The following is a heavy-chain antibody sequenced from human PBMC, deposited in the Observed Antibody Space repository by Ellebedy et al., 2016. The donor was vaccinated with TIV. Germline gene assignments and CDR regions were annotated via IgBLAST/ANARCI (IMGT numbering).Heavy chain of an antibody. CDR1: GYSFTNYW. Sequence: GESLKISCKTSGYSFTNYWIGWVRQMPGKGLEWMGIIYPGDSQTRYSPSFQGQVTTSADKSITTAYLQWSSLKASDTAMYYCTRRSTQGEIWGPGTMVTVSS. CDR3: TRRSTQGEI. D-gene: IGHD3-16*01. V-gene: IGHV5-51*01. CDR2: IYPGDSQT. J-gene: IGHJ3*02.